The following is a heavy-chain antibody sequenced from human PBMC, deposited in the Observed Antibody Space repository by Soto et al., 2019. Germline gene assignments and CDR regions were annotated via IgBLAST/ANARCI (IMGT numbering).Heavy chain of an antibody. D-gene: IGHD3-3*01. CDR1: GFAFSDFG. CDR2: IWHDGKNK. V-gene: IGHV3-33*01. J-gene: IGHJ4*02. Sequence: QVQVVESGGGVVQPGRSLRLSCAASGFAFSDFGMHWVRQAPGKGLEWVAVIWHDGKNKDYADYAKRRFTISRDNSRNILYLEMTSLRVEDTAVYYCARHPRQYEAIDYWGQGTLVTVSS. CDR3: ARHPRQYEAIDY.